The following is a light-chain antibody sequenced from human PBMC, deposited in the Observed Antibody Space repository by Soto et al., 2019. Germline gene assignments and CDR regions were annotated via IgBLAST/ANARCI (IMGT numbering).Light chain of an antibody. CDR2: EVN. V-gene: IGLV2-8*01. CDR1: SGDIGAYNY. J-gene: IGLJ3*02. Sequence: QSALTQSPSASASPGQSVTLSCTGSSGDIGAYNYVSWYQQHPGKAPKLIIYEVNKRPSGVPDRFSGSKSGITASLTVSGLQADDEADYYCGAQAGGNTWVFGGGTKLTVL. CDR3: GAQAGGNTWV.